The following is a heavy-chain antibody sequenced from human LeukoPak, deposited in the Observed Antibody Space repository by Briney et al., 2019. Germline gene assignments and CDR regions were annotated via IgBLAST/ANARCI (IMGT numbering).Heavy chain of an antibody. CDR2: IFYSGSI. J-gene: IGHJ4*02. D-gene: IGHD2-15*01. CDR1: GDSISSLSYY. V-gene: IGHV4-39*07. CDR3: ARVADKGYCSGGSCYRQYYFDY. Sequence: SETLSLTCTVSGDSISSLSYYWGWIRQPPGKGLEWIGSIFYSGSIYYNPSLKGRVTISIDTSKNQFSLNLSSVTAADTAVYYCARVADKGYCSGGSCYRQYYFDYWGQGTLVTVSS.